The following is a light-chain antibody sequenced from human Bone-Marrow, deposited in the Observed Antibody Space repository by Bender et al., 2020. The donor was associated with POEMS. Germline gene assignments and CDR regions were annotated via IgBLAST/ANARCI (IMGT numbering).Light chain of an antibody. J-gene: IGLJ2*01. CDR2: QDT. CDR3: QAWDTYSVI. CDR1: DLGEKY. Sequence: SYEVTQPPSVSVSPGQTASITCSGDDLGEKYVAWYQQKPGQSPVLVIYQDTKRPSGIPERFSGSNSGNTATLTISGTQAMDESDYYCQAWDTYSVIFGGRPKLTVL. V-gene: IGLV3-1*01.